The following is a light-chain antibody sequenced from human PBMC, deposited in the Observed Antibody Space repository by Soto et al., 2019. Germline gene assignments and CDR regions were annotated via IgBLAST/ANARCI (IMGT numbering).Light chain of an antibody. J-gene: IGKJ1*01. V-gene: IGKV3-20*01. Sequence: EIVLTQSPGTLSLSPGERATLSCRASQSVSSSYLAWYQQRPGQAPRLLIYGASSRATGIPDRFSGSGSGTDFTLTISRLEPEDFAVSYCQQYGSSRTFGQGTEVEIK. CDR2: GAS. CDR3: QQYGSSRT. CDR1: QSVSSSY.